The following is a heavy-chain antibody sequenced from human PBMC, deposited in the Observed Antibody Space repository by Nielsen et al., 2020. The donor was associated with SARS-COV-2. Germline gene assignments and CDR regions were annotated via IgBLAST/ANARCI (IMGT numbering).Heavy chain of an antibody. J-gene: IGHJ2*01. V-gene: IGHV3-33*01. CDR1: GFTFSSYG. D-gene: IGHD1-20*01. CDR2: IWYDGSNK. CDR3: ARDRITGTSYFDL. Sequence: GESLKISCAASGFTFSSYGMHWVRQAPGKGLEWVAVIWYDGSNKYYADSVKGRFTISRDNSKNTLYLQMNSLRAEDTAVYYCARDRITGTSYFDLWGRGTLVTVSS.